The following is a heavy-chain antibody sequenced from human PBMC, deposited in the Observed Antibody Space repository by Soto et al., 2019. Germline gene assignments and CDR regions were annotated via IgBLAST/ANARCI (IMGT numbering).Heavy chain of an antibody. V-gene: IGHV3-23*01. J-gene: IGHJ6*02. CDR3: ATWGYSGSYYYYYGMDV. CDR1: GFTFSSYA. Sequence: GGSLRLSCAASGFTFSSYAMSWVRQAPGKGLEWVSAISGSGGSTYYADSVKGRFTISSDNSKNTLYLQMNSLRAEDTAVYYCATWGYSGSYYYYYGMDVWGQGTTVTVSS. D-gene: IGHD1-26*01. CDR2: ISGSGGST.